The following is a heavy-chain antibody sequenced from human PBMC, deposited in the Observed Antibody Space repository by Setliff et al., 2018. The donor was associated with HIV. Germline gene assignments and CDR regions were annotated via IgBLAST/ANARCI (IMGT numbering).Heavy chain of an antibody. CDR2: IYTSGST. D-gene: IGHD1-26*01. V-gene: IGHV4-61*02. CDR1: GGPISSGSYY. Sequence: SETLSLTCTVSGGPISSGSYYWSWIRQPAGKGLEWIGRIYTSGSTNYNPSLKSRVTISVDTSKNQFSLKLSSVTAADTAVYYCARGEGWPYYLDYWGQGTLVTVSS. CDR3: ARGEGWPYYLDY. J-gene: IGHJ4*02.